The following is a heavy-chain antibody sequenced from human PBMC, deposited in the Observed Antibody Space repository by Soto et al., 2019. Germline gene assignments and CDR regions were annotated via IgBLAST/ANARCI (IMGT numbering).Heavy chain of an antibody. V-gene: IGHV1-18*04. CDR3: ARASDGYRSGWYVGYFDF. CDR1: GYTFTSYG. J-gene: IGHJ4*02. Sequence: ASVKVSCKASGYTFTSYGISWVRQAPGQGLEWMGWIRAYNGYTNYAQKFQGRVTVTTDTSTSTAYMELRNLISDGTAIYYCARASDGYRSGWYVGYFDFWGQGTLVTVSS. CDR2: IRAYNGYT. D-gene: IGHD6-19*01.